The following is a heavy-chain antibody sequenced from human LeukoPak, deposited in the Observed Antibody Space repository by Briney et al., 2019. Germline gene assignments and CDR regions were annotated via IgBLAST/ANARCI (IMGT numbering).Heavy chain of an antibody. D-gene: IGHD3-10*01. CDR2: ISSSGSTI. Sequence: GGSLRLSCAASGFTFDDYGMSWVRQAPGKGLEWVSYISSSGSTIYYADSVKGRFTISRDNAKNSLYLQMNSLRAEDTAVYYCARDLSITRGAFDIWGQGTMVTVSS. CDR1: GFTFDDYG. CDR3: ARDLSITRGAFDI. J-gene: IGHJ3*02. V-gene: IGHV3-11*01.